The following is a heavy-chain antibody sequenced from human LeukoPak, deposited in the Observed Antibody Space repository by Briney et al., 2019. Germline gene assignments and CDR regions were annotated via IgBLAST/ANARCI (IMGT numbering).Heavy chain of an antibody. D-gene: IGHD3-3*01. Sequence: GGSLRLSCAASGFTFSSYGMHWVRQAPGKGLEWVAVIWYDGSNKYYADSVKGRFTISRDNSKNTLYLQMNSLRAEDTAVYYCARGGTHITIFGGVMEYNWFDPWGQGTLVTVSS. V-gene: IGHV3-33*01. CDR2: IWYDGSNK. CDR3: ARGGTHITIFGGVMEYNWFDP. CDR1: GFTFSSYG. J-gene: IGHJ5*02.